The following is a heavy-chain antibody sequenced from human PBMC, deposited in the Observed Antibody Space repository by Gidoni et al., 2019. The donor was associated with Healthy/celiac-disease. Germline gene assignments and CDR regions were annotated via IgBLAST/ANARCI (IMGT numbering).Heavy chain of an antibody. D-gene: IGHD3-10*01. CDR1: GFTFSSYA. J-gene: IGHJ5*02. Sequence: EVQLLESGGGLVQPGGSLRLSCAASGFTFSSYAMRWVRQAPGKGLEWVSAIRGSGGSTYYAYSVKGRFTISRDNSKNTLYLQMNSLRAEDTAVYYCAKDGSRVSFGWFDPWGQGTLVTVSS. CDR3: AKDGSRVSFGWFDP. CDR2: IRGSGGST. V-gene: IGHV3-23*01.